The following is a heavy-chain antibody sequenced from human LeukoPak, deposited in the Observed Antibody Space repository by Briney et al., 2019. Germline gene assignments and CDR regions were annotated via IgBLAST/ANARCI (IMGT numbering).Heavy chain of an antibody. Sequence: PGESLQISCKGSGYNFTRDWIGWVRQVPGKGLEWMEIIYPGDSDTRYSPSFQGQVNISADKSISTAFLQWSSLKASDTAMYYCARPKRAMTRGGFDIWGQGTMVTVSS. CDR3: ARPKRAMTRGGFDI. CDR2: IYPGDSDT. V-gene: IGHV5-51*01. CDR1: GYNFTRDW. D-gene: IGHD2-15*01. J-gene: IGHJ3*02.